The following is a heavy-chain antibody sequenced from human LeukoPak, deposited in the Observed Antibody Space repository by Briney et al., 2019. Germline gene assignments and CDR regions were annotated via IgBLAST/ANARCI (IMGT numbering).Heavy chain of an antibody. CDR3: ARGRKYSYGTYYYGLDV. Sequence: GGSLRLSCVASGFTFSTYAMHWVRQAPGKGLEWVAVILYDGNNKYYADSVKGRFTISRDNSKNTLYLQMNSLRAEDTAVYYCARGRKYSYGTYYYGLDVWAKGPRSPSA. V-gene: IGHV3-30-3*01. CDR1: GFTFSTYA. D-gene: IGHD5-18*01. CDR2: ILYDGNNK. J-gene: IGHJ6*02.